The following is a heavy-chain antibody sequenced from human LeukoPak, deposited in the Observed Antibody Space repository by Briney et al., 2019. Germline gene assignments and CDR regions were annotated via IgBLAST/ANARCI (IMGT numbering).Heavy chain of an antibody. V-gene: IGHV1-18*01. Sequence: GASVKVSCKASGYTFTSYDINWVRQATGQGLEWMGWMNPNSGNTNYAQKLQGRVTMTTDTSTSTAYMELRSLRSDDTAVYYCARDRGGYVQDAFDIWGQGTMVTVSS. CDR2: MNPNSGNT. J-gene: IGHJ3*02. D-gene: IGHD5-12*01. CDR3: ARDRGGYVQDAFDI. CDR1: GYTFTSYD.